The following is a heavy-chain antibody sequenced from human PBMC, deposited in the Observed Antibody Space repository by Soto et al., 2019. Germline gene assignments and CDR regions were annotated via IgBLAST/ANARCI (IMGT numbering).Heavy chain of an antibody. J-gene: IGHJ4*02. D-gene: IGHD2-15*01. CDR1: GFTFSSYW. CDR3: ARGNGDSGGGYQFAY. Sequence: EVQLVESGGGLVQPGGSLRLSCAASGFTFSSYWMHWVRQAPGKGLVWVSRITRDGSSTSYADSVKGRFTNSRDNAKNTLYLQMNSLGAEDTAVYYGARGNGDSGGGYQFAYGGQGPLVTVSS. CDR2: ITRDGSST. V-gene: IGHV3-74*01.